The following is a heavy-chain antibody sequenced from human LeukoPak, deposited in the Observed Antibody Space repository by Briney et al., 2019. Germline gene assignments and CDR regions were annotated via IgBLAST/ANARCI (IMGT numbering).Heavy chain of an antibody. Sequence: GGSLRLSCAASGFTFSSYAMSWVRQAPGKGLEWVSAISGSGGSTYYADSVKGRFTISRDNSKNTLYLQMNSLRAEDTAVYYCAKDFERITMIVVVSALDYWGQGTLVTVSS. J-gene: IGHJ4*02. V-gene: IGHV3-23*01. CDR2: ISGSGGST. CDR3: AKDFERITMIVVVSALDY. D-gene: IGHD3-22*01. CDR1: GFTFSSYA.